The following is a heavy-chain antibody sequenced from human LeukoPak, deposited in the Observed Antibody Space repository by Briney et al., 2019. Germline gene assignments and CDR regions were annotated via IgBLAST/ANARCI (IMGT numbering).Heavy chain of an antibody. CDR3: GKEHFYDSTGSNGMDV. D-gene: IGHD3-22*01. CDR1: GFTFSDYG. J-gene: IGHJ6*02. V-gene: IGHV3-69-1*01. Sequence: GGSLRLSCAASGFTFSDYGMNWVRQAPGKGLEWVSSISSSGYIYYADSVKGRFTISRDDAKNSLYLQMNSLTAEDTAVYYCGKEHFYDSTGSNGMDVWGQGTTVTVSS. CDR2: ISSSGYI.